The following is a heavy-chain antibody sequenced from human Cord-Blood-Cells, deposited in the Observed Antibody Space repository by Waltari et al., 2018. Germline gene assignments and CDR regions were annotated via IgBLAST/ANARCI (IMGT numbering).Heavy chain of an antibody. D-gene: IGHD1-26*01. J-gene: IGHJ4*02. CDR3: ARGPGYRGATTLYYFDY. CDR2: INHSGST. CDR1: GGSFSGYY. Sequence: QVQLQQGGAGLLKASETRSLTCAVYGGSFSGYYWSWNRQSPWKGLEWIGEINHSGSTNYNPSLKSRVTISVDTSKNQFSLMLSSVTAADTAVYYCARGPGYRGATTLYYFDYWGQGTLVTVSS. V-gene: IGHV4-34*01.